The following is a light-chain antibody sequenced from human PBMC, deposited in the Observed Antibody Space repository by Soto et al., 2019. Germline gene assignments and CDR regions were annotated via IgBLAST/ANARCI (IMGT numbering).Light chain of an antibody. V-gene: IGLV3-21*02. CDR3: QVWDSSSDHSYV. CDR1: DIGSKN. Sequence: SYELAQPPSVSVAPGQTASITCGGNDIGSKNVHWYQKKPGQAPVLVVYDDSDRPSGIPERFSGSNSGNTATLTINRVEAEDESDYYCQVWDSSSDHSYVFGTGTKLTVL. CDR2: DDS. J-gene: IGLJ1*01.